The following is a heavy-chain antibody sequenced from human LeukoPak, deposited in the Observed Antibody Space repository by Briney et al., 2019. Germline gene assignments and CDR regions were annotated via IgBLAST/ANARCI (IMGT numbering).Heavy chain of an antibody. J-gene: IGHJ4*02. V-gene: IGHV3-21*01. D-gene: IGHD6-13*01. CDR1: GFTFSSYS. CDR2: ISSSSSYI. Sequence: GGPVRLSCAASGFTFSSYSMNWARQAPGKGLEWVSSISSSSSYIYYADSVKGRFTISRDNAKNSLYLQMNSLRAEDTAVYYCARSSIEYSSSWYDLPLHFDYWGEGPVRPVSS. CDR3: ARSSIEYSSSWYDLPLHFDY.